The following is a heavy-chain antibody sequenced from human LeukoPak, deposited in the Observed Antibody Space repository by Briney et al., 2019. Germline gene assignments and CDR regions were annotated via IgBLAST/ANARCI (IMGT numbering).Heavy chain of an antibody. CDR3: ARVPGVGIAAAGTLWFDP. CDR2: INPNSGGT. CDR1: GYTFTGYY. D-gene: IGHD6-13*01. V-gene: IGHV1-2*02. J-gene: IGHJ5*02. Sequence: ASVKVSCKASGYTFTGYYMHWVRQAPGQGLEWMGWINPNSGGTNYAQKFQGRVTMTRDTSISTAYMELSRLRSDDTAVYYCARVPGVGIAAAGTLWFDPWGQGTLVTVSS.